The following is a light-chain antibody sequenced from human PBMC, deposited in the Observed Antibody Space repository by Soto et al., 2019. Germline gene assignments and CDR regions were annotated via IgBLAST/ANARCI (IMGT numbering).Light chain of an antibody. CDR3: QQRSNWPPIT. V-gene: IGKV3-11*01. J-gene: IGKJ5*01. Sequence: EIVLTQSPATLSLSPGERAPLSCRASQSVSSDLAWYQQKPGQAPRLLIYDASNRATGIPARFSGSGSGTDFTLTISSLEAEDFAVYYCQQRSNWPPITFGQGTRLEIK. CDR1: QSVSSD. CDR2: DAS.